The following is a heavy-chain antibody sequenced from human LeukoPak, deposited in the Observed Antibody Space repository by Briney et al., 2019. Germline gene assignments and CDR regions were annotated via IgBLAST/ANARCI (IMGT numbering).Heavy chain of an antibody. CDR2: IDPDDGET. D-gene: IGHD1-26*01. Sequence: GASLKVSCKVSGYTFTELSIHWVRQAPGKGLERMGGIDPDDGETIYSPKFQGRVTMTEDTSTDTAHLVLSGLRSEDTAVYFCAAVSGSYTLLDCWGQGTPVTVSS. J-gene: IGHJ4*02. CDR1: GYTFTELS. CDR3: AAVSGSYTLLDC. V-gene: IGHV1-24*01.